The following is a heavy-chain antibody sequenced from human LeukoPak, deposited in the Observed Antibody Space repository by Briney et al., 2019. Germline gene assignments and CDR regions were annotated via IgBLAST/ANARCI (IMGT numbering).Heavy chain of an antibody. D-gene: IGHD1-26*01. J-gene: IGHJ6*02. CDR2: IIPIFGTA. CDR3: ARESGGSYYYYYGMDV. CDR1: GGTFSSYA. V-gene: IGHV1-69*13. Sequence: GASVKVSCKASGGTFSSYAISWVRQAPGQGLEWMGGIIPIFGTANYAQKFQGRVTITADESTSTAHMELSSLRSEDTAVYYCARESGGSYYYYYGMDVWGQGTTVTVSS.